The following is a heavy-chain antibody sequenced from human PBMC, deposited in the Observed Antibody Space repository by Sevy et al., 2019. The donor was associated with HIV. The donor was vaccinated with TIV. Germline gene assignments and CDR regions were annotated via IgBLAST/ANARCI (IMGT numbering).Heavy chain of an antibody. CDR2: IFYSGST. CDR1: GGSISSGGYY. CDR3: ARQRASSGYFYFDS. Sequence: SETLSLTCTVSGGSISSGGYYWSWIRQPPGKGLEWIGYIFYSGSTYFNPSLKSRVTISLDTSKSQFSLRLSSVTAADTAVFYCARQRASSGYFYFDSWGQGTPVTVSS. D-gene: IGHD3-22*01. V-gene: IGHV4-30-4*01. J-gene: IGHJ4*02.